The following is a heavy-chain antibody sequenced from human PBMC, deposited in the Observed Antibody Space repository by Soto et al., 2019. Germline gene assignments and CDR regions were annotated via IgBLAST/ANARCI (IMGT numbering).Heavy chain of an antibody. CDR1: GGSISSGGYY. Sequence: PSETLSLTCTVSGGSISSGGYYWSWIRQHPGKGLEWIGYIYYSGSTYYNPSLKSRVTISVDTSKNQFSLKLSSVTAADTAVYYCARVSTGILELSPPLPLPAYGYYYMDVWGKGTTVTVSS. J-gene: IGHJ6*03. V-gene: IGHV4-31*03. D-gene: IGHD3-16*02. CDR2: IYYSGST. CDR3: ARVSTGILELSPPLPLPAYGYYYMDV.